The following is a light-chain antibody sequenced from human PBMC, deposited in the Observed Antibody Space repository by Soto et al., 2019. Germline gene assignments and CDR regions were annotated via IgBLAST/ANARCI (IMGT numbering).Light chain of an antibody. J-gene: IGKJ1*01. CDR1: QSVSNC. Sequence: DIQMTQSPSTLSASVGDRVTITCRASQSVSNCLAWYHQKPGKAPKVLMYQASKLENGVPSRFSGSGSGTDFTLTISSLQPDDFGTYYCQQYHSYPWTFGQGTNVEF. V-gene: IGKV1-5*03. CDR3: QQYHSYPWT. CDR2: QAS.